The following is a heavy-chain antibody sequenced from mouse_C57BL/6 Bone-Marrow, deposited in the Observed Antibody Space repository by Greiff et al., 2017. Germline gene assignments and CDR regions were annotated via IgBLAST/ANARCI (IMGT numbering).Heavy chain of an antibody. CDR3: ARQLRDY. Sequence: EVQVVASGGGLVQPGESLKLSCESTEYEFPSHDMSWVRKTPEKRLELVAAITSDGGSTYYPDPMEIRFIISSDNTKKTLYLQMSSLRSDDTAMYYCARQLRDYWGQGTSVTVSS. J-gene: IGHJ4*01. D-gene: IGHD1-3*01. V-gene: IGHV5-2*01. CDR2: ITSDGGST. CDR1: EYEFPSHD.